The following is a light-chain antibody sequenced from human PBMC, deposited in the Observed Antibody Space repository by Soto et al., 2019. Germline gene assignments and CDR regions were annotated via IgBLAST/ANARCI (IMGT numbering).Light chain of an antibody. CDR3: QQYNNYPRT. V-gene: IGKV1-5*03. Sequence: DIQMTQSPSTLSASVGDRVTITCRASQSISSWLAWYQQTPGKAPKVLIYNASSLESGVPSRFSGSGSGTEFTLTISSLQPDDFGTYYCQQYNNYPRTFGQGTKVEV. CDR1: QSISSW. J-gene: IGKJ1*01. CDR2: NAS.